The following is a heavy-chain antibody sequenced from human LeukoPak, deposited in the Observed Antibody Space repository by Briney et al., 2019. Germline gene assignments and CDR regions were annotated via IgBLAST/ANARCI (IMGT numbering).Heavy chain of an antibody. CDR3: ARGRGVYGGSFYNWFDP. CDR2: INPNSGGT. Sequence: GASVKVSCKASGYTFTGYYMHWVRQAPGQGLEWMGRINPNSGGTNYAQKFQGRVTMTRDTSISTAYMELSRLRSDDTAGYYCARGRGVYGGSFYNWFDPWGQGTLVTVSS. V-gene: IGHV1-2*06. D-gene: IGHD1-26*01. J-gene: IGHJ5*02. CDR1: GYTFTGYY.